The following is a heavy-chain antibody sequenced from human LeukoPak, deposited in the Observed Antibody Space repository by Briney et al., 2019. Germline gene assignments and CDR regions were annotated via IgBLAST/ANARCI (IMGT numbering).Heavy chain of an antibody. D-gene: IGHD2-15*01. J-gene: IGHJ4*02. Sequence: GASVKVSCKSSGYTFTGYYIHWVRQAPGQGLEWVGWINPNSGGTNYSQKFQGRVKMTRDTSISTAYMELSRLRYDDTAVYYCARDPWYCSGGSCYSLKNRYYFDYWGQGTLVTVSS. V-gene: IGHV1-2*02. CDR1: GYTFTGYY. CDR2: INPNSGGT. CDR3: ARDPWYCSGGSCYSLKNRYYFDY.